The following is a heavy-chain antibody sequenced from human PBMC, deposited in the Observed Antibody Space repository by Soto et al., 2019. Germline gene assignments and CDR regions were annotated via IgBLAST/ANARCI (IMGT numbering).Heavy chain of an antibody. CDR2: IDPSDSYT. J-gene: IGHJ4*02. D-gene: IGHD1-1*01. Sequence: EVQLVQSGAEVKKPGESLTISCKGSGYKFIGYWISWLRQMPGKGLEWVGRIDPSDSYTSYSPSFQGHVTISVDKSISTAYLQWRSLQASDTAKYYCVRHGNGTPYYFDFWGRGTLVPVSS. V-gene: IGHV5-10-1*03. CDR3: VRHGNGTPYYFDF. CDR1: GYKFIGYW.